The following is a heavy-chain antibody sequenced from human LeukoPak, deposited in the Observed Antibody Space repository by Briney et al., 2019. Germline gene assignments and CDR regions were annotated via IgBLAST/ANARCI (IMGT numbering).Heavy chain of an antibody. CDR3: ARGPNKSDGGNSGSAWFDP. D-gene: IGHD4-23*01. CDR1: GYTFTTYD. V-gene: IGHV1-8*01. Sequence: ASVKVSCKASGYTFTTYDINWARQATGQGLEWMGWMNPNSGNTGYAQKFQGRVTMTRNTSISTAYMELSSLRSEDTAVYYCARGPNKSDGGNSGSAWFDPWGQGTLVTVSS. CDR2: MNPNSGNT. J-gene: IGHJ5*02.